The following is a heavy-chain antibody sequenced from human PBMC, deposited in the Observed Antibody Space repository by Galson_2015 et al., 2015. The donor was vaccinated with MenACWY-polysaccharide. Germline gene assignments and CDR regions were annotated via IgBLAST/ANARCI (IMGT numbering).Heavy chain of an antibody. V-gene: IGHV4-59*01. CDR1: GASMTTFF. J-gene: IGHJ3*01. D-gene: IGHD3-3*01. CDR2: TFHRGSS. CDR3: ATIPSGFWRDFGSAFPF. Sequence: SETLSLTCSVSGASMTTFFWTWLRQPPGKGLEWIGYTFHRGSSNYNPSLQSRATMSVDVSKRQFSLKLTSVTAADAAVYYCATIPSGFWRDFGSAFPFWGQGTVVAVSS.